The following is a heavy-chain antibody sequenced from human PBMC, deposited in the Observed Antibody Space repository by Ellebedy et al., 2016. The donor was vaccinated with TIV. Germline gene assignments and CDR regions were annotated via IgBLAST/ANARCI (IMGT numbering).Heavy chain of an antibody. CDR3: ARDPSGDYGV. V-gene: IGHV4-59*01. J-gene: IGHJ4*01. CDR1: NASISDYY. Sequence: SETLSLXXTVSNASISDYYWSWIRQVPGKGMEWIGYMYYSGTPKYNPSLKSRVTMSADTSKNQFPLKVHSVTAADSAVYYCARDPSGDYGVWGHGILVTVSS. D-gene: IGHD2-21*02. CDR2: MYYSGTP.